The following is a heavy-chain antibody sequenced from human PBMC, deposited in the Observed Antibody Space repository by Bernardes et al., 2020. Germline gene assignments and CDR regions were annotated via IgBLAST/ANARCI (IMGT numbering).Heavy chain of an antibody. D-gene: IGHD5-12*01. CDR3: ARDGGAGGYMGAYYYYGMDV. CDR1: GFTFSSYG. J-gene: IGHJ6*02. CDR2: IWYDGSNK. Sequence: GGSLRLSCAASGFTFSSYGMHWVRQAPGKGLEWVAVIWYDGSNKYYADSVKGRFTISRDNSKNTLYLQMNSLRAEDTAVYYCARDGGAGGYMGAYYYYGMDVWGQGTTVTVSS. V-gene: IGHV3-33*01.